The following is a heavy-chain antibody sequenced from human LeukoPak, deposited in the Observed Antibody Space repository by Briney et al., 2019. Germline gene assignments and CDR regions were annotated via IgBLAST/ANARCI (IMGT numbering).Heavy chain of an antibody. CDR3: ARGTARLGYFDY. CDR2: IYHSGST. J-gene: IGHJ4*02. D-gene: IGHD6-6*01. CDR1: GYSISSGYY. V-gene: IGHV4-38-2*02. Sequence: SETLSLTCTVSGYSISSGYYWGWVRQPPGKGLEWIGNIYHSGSTYYNPSLKSRVTISLDTSKNQFSLKLRSVTATDTAVYYCARGTARLGYFDYWGQGTLVTVSS.